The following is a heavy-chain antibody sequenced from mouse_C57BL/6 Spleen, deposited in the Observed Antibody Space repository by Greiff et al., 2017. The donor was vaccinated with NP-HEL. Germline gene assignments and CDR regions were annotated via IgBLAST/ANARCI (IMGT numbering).Heavy chain of an antibody. CDR3: ARYDYDGRSWFAY. CDR1: GYTFTSYG. Sequence: VQLQESGAELARPGASVKLSCKASGYTFTSYGISWVKQRTGQGLEWIGEIYPRSGNTYYNEKFKGKATLTADKSSSTAYMELRSLTSEDSAVYFCARYDYDGRSWFAYWGQGTLVTVSA. V-gene: IGHV1-81*01. CDR2: IYPRSGNT. D-gene: IGHD2-4*01. J-gene: IGHJ3*01.